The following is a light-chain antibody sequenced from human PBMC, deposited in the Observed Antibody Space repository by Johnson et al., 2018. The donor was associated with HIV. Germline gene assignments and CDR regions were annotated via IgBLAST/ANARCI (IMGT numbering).Light chain of an antibody. CDR1: SSNIGNNY. V-gene: IGLV1-51*01. Sequence: QSVLTQPPSVYAAPGQKVTISCSGSSSNIGNNYVSWYQQLPGTAPKLLIYDNNKRPSGIPDRFSGSKSGTSATLVITGLQTGDEADYYCGTWDSSLSAYVFGTGTKVTVL. CDR3: GTWDSSLSAYV. CDR2: DNN. J-gene: IGLJ1*01.